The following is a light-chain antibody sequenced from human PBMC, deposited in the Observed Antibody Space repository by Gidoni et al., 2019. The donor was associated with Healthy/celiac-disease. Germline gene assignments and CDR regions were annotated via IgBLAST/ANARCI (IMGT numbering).Light chain of an antibody. CDR3: QQSYRTPYT. J-gene: IGKJ2*01. CDR1: QSISSY. Sequence: DIQMTQSLSSLSASVGDRVSITSRASQSISSYFNWYQQKPGKAPKLLIYAASSLQSGVPSRFSGSGSGTDFTLTISSLQPEDFATYYCQQSYRTPYTFGQGTKLEIK. CDR2: AAS. V-gene: IGKV1-39*01.